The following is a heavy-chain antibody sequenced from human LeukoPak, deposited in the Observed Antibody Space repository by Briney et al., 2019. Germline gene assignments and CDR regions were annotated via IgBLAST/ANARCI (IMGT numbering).Heavy chain of an antibody. J-gene: IGHJ5*02. CDR2: ISGSAGST. V-gene: IGHV3-23*01. CDR1: GFTFSSYA. D-gene: IGHD6-13*01. CDR3: AREPPIAAAGWFDP. Sequence: GGSLRLSCAASGFTFSSYAMSWVRQAPGKGLEWVSTISGSAGSTYNADSVKGRFTISRDNSKNTLYLQMNSLRAEDTAVYYCAREPPIAAAGWFDPWGQGTLVIVSS.